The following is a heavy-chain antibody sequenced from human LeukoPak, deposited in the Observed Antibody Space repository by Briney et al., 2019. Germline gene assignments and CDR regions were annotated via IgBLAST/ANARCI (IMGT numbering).Heavy chain of an antibody. CDR3: AKRGVVIRVILVGFHKEAYYFDS. Sequence: GSLRLSCVVSGITLANYGMSWVRQAPGKGLEWVGGVSCIGGSTNYADSLKGRFTISRDNPKNTLYLQMNSLRAEDTAVYFCAKRGVVIRVILVGFHKEAYYFDSWGQGALVTVSS. CDR1: GITLANYG. CDR2: VSCIGGST. J-gene: IGHJ4*02. D-gene: IGHD3-22*01. V-gene: IGHV3-23*01.